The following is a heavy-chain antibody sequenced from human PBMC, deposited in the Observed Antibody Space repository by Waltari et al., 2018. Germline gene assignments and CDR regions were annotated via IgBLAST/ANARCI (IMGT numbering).Heavy chain of an antibody. V-gene: IGHV1-69*13. Sequence: QVQLVQSGAEVKKPGSSVKVSCKASGGTFSSYAISWVRQAPGQGLEWMGGIIPSSGTANYDQKFQGRVTTTADESTSTAYMELSSLRSEDTAVYYCAVRGSWGGFDPWGQGTLVTVSS. CDR2: IIPSSGTA. CDR1: GGTFSSYA. D-gene: IGHD3-10*01. J-gene: IGHJ5*02. CDR3: AVRGSWGGFDP.